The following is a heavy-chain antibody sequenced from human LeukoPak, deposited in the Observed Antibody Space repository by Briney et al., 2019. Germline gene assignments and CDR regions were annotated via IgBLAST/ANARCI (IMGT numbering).Heavy chain of an antibody. CDR1: GYTFTGYY. Sequence: ASVKVSCKASGYTFTGYYMHWVRQTPGQVLEWMGWINPNSGGTNYAQKFQGRVTMTRDTSISTAYMELSRLRSDDTAVYYCASDRNYYYYMDVWGKGTTVTVSS. J-gene: IGHJ6*03. CDR2: INPNSGGT. CDR3: ASDRNYYYYMDV. V-gene: IGHV1-2*02.